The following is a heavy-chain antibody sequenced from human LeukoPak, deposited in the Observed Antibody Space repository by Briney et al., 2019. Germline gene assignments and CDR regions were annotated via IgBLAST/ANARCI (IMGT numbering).Heavy chain of an antibody. D-gene: IGHD6-19*01. CDR1: GSAFSSYV. Sequence: GGSLRLSCAASGSAFSSYVMSWVRHAPGKGLEWVSAIDGSSGSTYYADSVKGRFTISRDNAKNSLYLQMNSLRAEDTAVYYCARVVGVAGNQHWGQGTLVTVSS. J-gene: IGHJ1*01. CDR2: IDGSSGST. CDR3: ARVVGVAGNQH. V-gene: IGHV3-23*01.